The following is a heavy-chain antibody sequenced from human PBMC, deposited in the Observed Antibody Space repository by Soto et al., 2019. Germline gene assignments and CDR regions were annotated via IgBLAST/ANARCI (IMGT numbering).Heavy chain of an antibody. Sequence: GASVKVSCKASGYTFTGYYMHWVRQAPGQGLEWMGWINPNSGGTNYAQKFQGWVTMTRDTSISTAYMELSRLRSDDTAVYYCARGRSSRTNWFDPWGQGTLVTVSS. V-gene: IGHV1-2*04. CDR2: INPNSGGT. D-gene: IGHD6-13*01. CDR3: ARGRSSRTNWFDP. J-gene: IGHJ5*02. CDR1: GYTFTGYY.